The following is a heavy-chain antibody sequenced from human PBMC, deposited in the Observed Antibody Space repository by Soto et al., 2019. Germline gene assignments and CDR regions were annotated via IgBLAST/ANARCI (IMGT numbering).Heavy chain of an antibody. CDR1: GYTFTGYY. Sequence: AAVKVSCKASGYTFTGYYMHWVRQAPGQGLEWMGWINPNSGGTNYAQKFQGRVTMTRDTSISTAYMELSRLRSDDTAVYYCARAGQRGRDAFDIWGQGTMVTVS. J-gene: IGHJ3*02. D-gene: IGHD6-25*01. CDR2: INPNSGGT. V-gene: IGHV1-2*02. CDR3: ARAGQRGRDAFDI.